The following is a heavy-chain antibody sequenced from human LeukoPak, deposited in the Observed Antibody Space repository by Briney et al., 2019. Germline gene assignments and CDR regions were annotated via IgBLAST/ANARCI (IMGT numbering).Heavy chain of an antibody. CDR1: GFTFSSYA. D-gene: IGHD2-2*01. CDR2: ISGSGGNT. V-gene: IGHV3-23*01. J-gene: IGHJ4*02. Sequence: GGSLRLSCAASGFTFSSYAMSWVRQAPGKGLEWVSAISGSGGNTYYEDSVKGRFTISTDNSKNTLFLQMNSLRAEDTAVYYCARNLGVIVPAAAFDYWGQGTLVTVSS. CDR3: ARNLGVIVPAAAFDY.